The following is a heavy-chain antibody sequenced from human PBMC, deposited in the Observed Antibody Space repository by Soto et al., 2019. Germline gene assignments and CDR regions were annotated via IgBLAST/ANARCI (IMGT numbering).Heavy chain of an antibody. Sequence: QLQLQESGPGLVKPSETLSLTCTVSGDSITRSSYLWAWIRQPPGRGLEWIGSFYDSGSPYYNPSLNSRVTISVNTSKNQFPPTLRSVTAADTAVYYCARHVLGAWRWDYWGQGTLVTVYS. J-gene: IGHJ4*02. CDR2: FYDSGSP. V-gene: IGHV4-39*01. CDR1: GDSITRSSYL. D-gene: IGHD3-10*02. CDR3: ARHVLGAWRWDY.